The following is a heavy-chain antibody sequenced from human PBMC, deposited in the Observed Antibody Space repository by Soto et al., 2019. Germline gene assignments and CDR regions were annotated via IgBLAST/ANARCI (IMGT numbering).Heavy chain of an antibody. J-gene: IGHJ6*02. Sequence: QVQLVQSGAEVKKPGASVKVSCKASGYTFTSYGISWVRQAPGQGLEWMGWISAYNGNTNYAQKLQGRVTMTTDTSTSTAYMVLRSLRSDATAVYYCAREGLYCSGGSCYLYYYYYGMDVWGQGTTVTVSS. CDR3: AREGLYCSGGSCYLYYYYYGMDV. D-gene: IGHD2-15*01. CDR1: GYTFTSYG. V-gene: IGHV1-18*01. CDR2: ISAYNGNT.